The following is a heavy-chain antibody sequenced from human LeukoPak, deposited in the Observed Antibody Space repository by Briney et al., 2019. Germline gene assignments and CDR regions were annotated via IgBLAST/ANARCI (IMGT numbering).Heavy chain of an antibody. D-gene: IGHD3-22*01. J-gene: IGHJ4*02. Sequence: SVKVSCKASGGTFSSYAISWVRQAPGQGLEWMGGIIPIFGTANYAQKFQGRVTITTDEFTSTAYMELSSLRSEDTAVYYCARERYYDSSGYSKYYFDYWGQGTLVTVSS. V-gene: IGHV1-69*05. CDR1: GGTFSSYA. CDR3: ARERYYDSSGYSKYYFDY. CDR2: IIPIFGTA.